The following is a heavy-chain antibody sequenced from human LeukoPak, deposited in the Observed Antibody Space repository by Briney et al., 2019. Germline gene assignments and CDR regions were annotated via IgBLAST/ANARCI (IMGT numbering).Heavy chain of an antibody. V-gene: IGHV1-2*02. Sequence: ASVKVSCKASGYTFTGYYIHRVRQAPGQGLEWMGWINPNTGGTNYAQRFQGRVTMTRDTSISTAYMELNRLTSDDTAVYYCARVRYFDSSIDYWGQGTLVTVSS. CDR2: INPNTGGT. J-gene: IGHJ4*02. D-gene: IGHD3-9*01. CDR3: ARVRYFDSSIDY. CDR1: GYTFTGYY.